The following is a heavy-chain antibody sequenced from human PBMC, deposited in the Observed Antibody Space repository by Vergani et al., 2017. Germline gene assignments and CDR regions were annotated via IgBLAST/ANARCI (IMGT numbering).Heavy chain of an antibody. CDR1: GYTFTAYY. D-gene: IGHD3-9*01. CDR3: ARDYDILTGYYLFDY. V-gene: IGHV1-2*02. J-gene: IGHJ4*02. CDR2: INPNSGGT. Sequence: QVQLVQSGAEVGKPGASVKISCKASGYTFTAYYIHWVRQAPEQGLEWMGWINPNSGGTNYAQKFQGRVTMTRDTSISTAYMELSRLRSDDTAVYYCARDYDILTGYYLFDYWGQGTLVTVSS.